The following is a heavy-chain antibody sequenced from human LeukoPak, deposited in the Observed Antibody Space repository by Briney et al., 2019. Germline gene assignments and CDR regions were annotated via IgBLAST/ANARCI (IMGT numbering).Heavy chain of an antibody. CDR1: GYTFTSYD. D-gene: IGHD1-26*01. Sequence: ASVTVSCKASGYTFTSYDINWVRQATGQGLEWMGWISAYNGNTNYAQKLQGRVTMTTDTSTSTAYMELRSLRSDDTAVYYCARDLGATAKFDYWGQGTLVTVSS. V-gene: IGHV1-18*01. CDR3: ARDLGATAKFDY. J-gene: IGHJ4*02. CDR2: ISAYNGNT.